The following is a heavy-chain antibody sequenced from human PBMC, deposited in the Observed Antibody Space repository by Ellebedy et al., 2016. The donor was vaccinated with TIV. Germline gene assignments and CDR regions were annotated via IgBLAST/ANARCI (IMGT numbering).Heavy chain of an antibody. J-gene: IGHJ5*02. CDR3: VEGQCSGGSCYSPRFDP. Sequence: GESLKISCSASGFTFSNYAMHWVRQAPGKGLEYVSAISSNGGSTYYADSVKGRFTVSRDNSKNTLYLQMRTLRAEDTAVYYCVEGQCSGGSCYSPRFDPWGQGTLVTVSS. D-gene: IGHD2-15*01. V-gene: IGHV3-64D*09. CDR2: ISSNGGST. CDR1: GFTFSNYA.